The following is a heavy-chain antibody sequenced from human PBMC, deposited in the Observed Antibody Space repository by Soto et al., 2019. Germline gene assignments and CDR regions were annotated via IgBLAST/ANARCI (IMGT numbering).Heavy chain of an antibody. CDR1: GGSVTSSDYF. CDR3: ARQAGAFGYCFDS. CDR2: VYYSGST. V-gene: IGHV4-39*01. J-gene: IGHJ4*02. Sequence: QLLLQRSGPGLLKPSETLSLTCTLSGGSVTSSDYFWGWVRQSPGKGLEWIGAVYYSGSTYYNPSLEGRVTIAVDTSKNQCSLNLKSLTAADTAVYFCARQAGAFGYCFDSWGQGALVTVSP. D-gene: IGHD3-16*01.